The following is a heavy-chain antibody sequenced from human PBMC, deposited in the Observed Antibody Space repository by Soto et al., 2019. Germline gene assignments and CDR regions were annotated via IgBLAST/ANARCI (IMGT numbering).Heavy chain of an antibody. CDR3: SRSLDY. J-gene: IGHJ4*02. CDR1: GFTFSSYW. Sequence: GGSLRLSCAASGFTFSSYWMDWVRQAPGKGLEWVANINQDGSEKHYVDSVKGRFTISRDNAKNSLYLQMSSLTAEDSALYYCSRSLDYWGQGARVTVSS. V-gene: IGHV3-7*01. CDR2: INQDGSEK.